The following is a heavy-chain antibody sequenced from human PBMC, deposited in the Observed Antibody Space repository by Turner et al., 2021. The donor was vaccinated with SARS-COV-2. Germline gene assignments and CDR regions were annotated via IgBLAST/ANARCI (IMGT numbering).Heavy chain of an antibody. CDR2: MNPNSGNP. Sequence: QVTLVQSGAEVNTPGASVKVSCKASGYTFTSYDIKWVRQATGQGLEWRGWMNPNSGNPGYAQKFQGRVTMTRNTSISTAYMELSSLRSEDTAVYYCARGDCSGGSCYDLDYWGQGTLVTVSS. V-gene: IGHV1-8*01. J-gene: IGHJ4*02. D-gene: IGHD2-15*01. CDR1: GYTFTSYD. CDR3: ARGDCSGGSCYDLDY.